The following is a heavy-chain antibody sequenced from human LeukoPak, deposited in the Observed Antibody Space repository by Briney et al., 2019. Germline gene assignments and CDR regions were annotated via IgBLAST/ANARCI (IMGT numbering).Heavy chain of an antibody. Sequence: GGSLRLSCAASGFTFSLYELNWARQAPGKGLEWVAYISSSSSATYYEDSVKGRFTISRDNARNSLYLQMNSLRDEDTAVYYCATQAGYYDSGFSDIWGQGTLVTVSS. CDR2: ISSSSSAT. V-gene: IGHV3-48*03. D-gene: IGHD3-16*01. J-gene: IGHJ4*02. CDR3: ATQAGYYDSGFSDI. CDR1: GFTFSLYE.